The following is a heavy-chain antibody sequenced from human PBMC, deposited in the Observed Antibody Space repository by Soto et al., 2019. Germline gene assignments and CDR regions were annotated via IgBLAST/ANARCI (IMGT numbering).Heavy chain of an antibody. Sequence: GGSLRLSCAASGFTFSSYWMSWVRQAPGKGLEWVANIKQDGSEKYYVDSVKGRFTISRDNAKNSLYLQMNSLRAEDTAVYYCARDRAKVMGGREQLVPPGYGMDVWGQGTTVTVSS. CDR2: IKQDGSEK. CDR1: GFTFSSYW. D-gene: IGHD6-6*01. V-gene: IGHV3-7*05. J-gene: IGHJ6*02. CDR3: ARDRAKVMGGREQLVPPGYGMDV.